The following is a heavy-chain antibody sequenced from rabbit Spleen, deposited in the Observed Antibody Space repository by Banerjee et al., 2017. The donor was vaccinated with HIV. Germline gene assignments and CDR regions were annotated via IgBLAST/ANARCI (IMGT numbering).Heavy chain of an antibody. CDR2: INTYTTKT. CDR1: GVSFSSSSY. J-gene: IGHJ2*01. CDR3: ARNYVNAFDP. V-gene: IGHV1S40*01. D-gene: IGHD1-1*01. Sequence: QSLEESGGDLVKPGASLTLTCTASGVSFSSSSYICWVRQAPGKGLQWIACINTYTTKTVYATWAKDPFTISKTSSTTVTLQMTSLTAADTATYFCARNYVNAFDPWGPGTLVTVS.